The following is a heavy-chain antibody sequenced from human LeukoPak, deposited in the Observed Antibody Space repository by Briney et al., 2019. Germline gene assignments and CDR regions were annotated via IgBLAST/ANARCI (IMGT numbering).Heavy chain of an antibody. Sequence: PSETLSLTCTVSGYSISSGYYWGWIRQPPGKGLEWIGSIYHSGSTYYNPSLKSRVTISVDTSKNQFSLKLSSVTAADTAVYYCARADNWNDSFGYWGQGTLVTVSS. D-gene: IGHD1-20*01. V-gene: IGHV4-38-2*02. CDR2: IYHSGST. CDR3: ARADNWNDSFGY. CDR1: GYSISSGYY. J-gene: IGHJ4*02.